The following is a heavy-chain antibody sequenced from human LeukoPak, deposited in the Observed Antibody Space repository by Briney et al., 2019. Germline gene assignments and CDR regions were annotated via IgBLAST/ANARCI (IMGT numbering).Heavy chain of an antibody. Sequence: ASVKVSCKASGYTFTSYYITWVRQAPGQGLEWMGWIISYSDNPTYARNLQGRVTMTTDTSTSTAYMELTSLRSDDTAVYYCARATRRFGELLDAFDVWGLGTMVIVSS. D-gene: IGHD3-10*01. CDR3: ARATRRFGELLDAFDV. V-gene: IGHV1-18*01. CDR2: IISYSDNP. CDR1: GYTFTSYY. J-gene: IGHJ3*01.